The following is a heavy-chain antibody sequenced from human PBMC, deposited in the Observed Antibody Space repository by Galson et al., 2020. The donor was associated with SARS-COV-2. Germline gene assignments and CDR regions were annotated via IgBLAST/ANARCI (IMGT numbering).Heavy chain of an antibody. J-gene: IGHJ4*02. D-gene: IGHD7-27*01. CDR2: LSYDGSNK. CDR3: ARDEPNWANYFDY. V-gene: IGHV3-30*04. CDR1: GFTFSRYA. Sequence: GGSLRLSCAASGFTFSRYALHWVRQAPGKGLEWVATLSYDGSNKYYADSVKGRFTISRDISKNTLYLQMNSLRTEDTAVYYCARDEPNWANYFDYWGQGTLVTVSS.